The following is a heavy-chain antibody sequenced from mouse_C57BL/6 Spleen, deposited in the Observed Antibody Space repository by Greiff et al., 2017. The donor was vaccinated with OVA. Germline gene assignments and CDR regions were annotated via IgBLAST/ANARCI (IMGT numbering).Heavy chain of an antibody. CDR3: TRVPYYSNSYYFDY. Sequence: EVKLVESGEGLVKPGGSLKLSCAASGFTFSSYAMSWVRQTPEKRLEWVAYISSGGDYIYYADTVKGRFTISRDNARNTLYLQMSSLKSEDTAMYYCTRVPYYSNSYYFDYWGQGTTLTVSS. V-gene: IGHV5-9-1*02. J-gene: IGHJ2*01. CDR1: GFTFSSYA. CDR2: ISSGGDYI. D-gene: IGHD2-5*01.